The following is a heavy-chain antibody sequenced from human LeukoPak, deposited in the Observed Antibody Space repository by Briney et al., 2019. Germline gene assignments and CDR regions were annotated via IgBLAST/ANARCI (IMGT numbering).Heavy chain of an antibody. D-gene: IGHD4/OR15-4a*01. V-gene: IGHV3-30*02. CDR3: ARQFDGANSNYYYIPDY. J-gene: IGHJ4*02. CDR2: IRNDGSKT. CDR1: GFDLSRND. Sequence: GGSLRLSCAASGFDLSRNDMHWVRQAPGKGLEWVSFIRNDGSKTFYADSVTGRFTISRDNSKNTLYLQMTSLRHEDTAVYYCARQFDGANSNYYYIPDYGGQGLLVTVPS.